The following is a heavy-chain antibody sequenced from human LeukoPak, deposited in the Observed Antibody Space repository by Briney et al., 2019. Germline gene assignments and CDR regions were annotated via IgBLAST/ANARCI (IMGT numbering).Heavy chain of an antibody. J-gene: IGHJ4*02. D-gene: IGHD1-26*01. CDR3: AVMKVGALPG. CDR2: IYYSGST. V-gene: IGHV4-61*05. Sequence: SETLSLTCTVSGGSISSSSYYWGWIRQPPGKGLEWIGYIYYSGSTNYNPSLKSRVTISVDTSKNQFSLKLSSVTAADTAVYYCAVMKVGALPGWGQGTLVTVSS. CDR1: GGSISSSSYY.